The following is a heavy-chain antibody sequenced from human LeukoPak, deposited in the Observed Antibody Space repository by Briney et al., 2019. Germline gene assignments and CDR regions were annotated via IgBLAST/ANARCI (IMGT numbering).Heavy chain of an antibody. J-gene: IGHJ4*02. D-gene: IGHD3-16*01. CDR3: ARAGGTSNPDY. V-gene: IGHV4-31*03. Sequence: TSETLSLTCTVSGGSISSGGYYWRWICQHPGKGLEWIGYIYYSESTYYNPSLKSRVTISVDTSKNQFSLKLNPVTAADTAVYYCARAGGTSNPDYWGQGTLVTVSS. CDR2: IYYSEST. CDR1: GGSISSGGYY.